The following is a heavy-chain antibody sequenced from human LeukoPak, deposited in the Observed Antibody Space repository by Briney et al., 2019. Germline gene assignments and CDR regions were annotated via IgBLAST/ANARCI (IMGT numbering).Heavy chain of an antibody. Sequence: ASVKVSCKASGYTFTSYYMHWVRQAPGQGLEWMGIINPSGGSTSYAQKFQGRVTMTRDMSTSTVYMELSSLRSEDTAVYYCARGKAVAGWGSNWFDPWGQGTLVTVSS. V-gene: IGHV1-46*01. CDR3: ARGKAVAGWGSNWFDP. J-gene: IGHJ5*02. D-gene: IGHD6-19*01. CDR2: INPSGGST. CDR1: GYTFTSYY.